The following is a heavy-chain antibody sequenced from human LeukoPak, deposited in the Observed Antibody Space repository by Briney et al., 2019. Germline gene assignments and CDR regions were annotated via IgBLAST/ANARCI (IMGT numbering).Heavy chain of an antibody. Sequence: SETLSLTCTVSGGSISSSSYCWGWIRQPPGKGLVWIGRIYYSGSTYYNPYLKSRVTISVDTSKNQFSLKLSSVTAADTAVYYCARGRVARGVITPNYYYYMDVWGKGTTVTISS. V-gene: IGHV4-39*07. J-gene: IGHJ6*03. D-gene: IGHD3-10*01. CDR2: IYYSGST. CDR3: ARGRVARGVITPNYYYYMDV. CDR1: GGSISSSSYC.